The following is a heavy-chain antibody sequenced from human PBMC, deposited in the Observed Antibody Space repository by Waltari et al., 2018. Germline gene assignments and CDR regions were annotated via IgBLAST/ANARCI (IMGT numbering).Heavy chain of an antibody. J-gene: IGHJ6*03. V-gene: IGHV1-2*06. D-gene: IGHD3-10*01. Sequence: QVPLVQSGAEVKKPGASVKVSCKASGYTFTGYYIHWVRQAPGQGLEWMGRINPNSGGTNYAQKFQGRVTMTRDTSISTAYMELSRLRSDDTAVYYCARVRGDRDYYYMDVWGKGTTVTVSS. CDR2: INPNSGGT. CDR1: GYTFTGYY. CDR3: ARVRGDRDYYYMDV.